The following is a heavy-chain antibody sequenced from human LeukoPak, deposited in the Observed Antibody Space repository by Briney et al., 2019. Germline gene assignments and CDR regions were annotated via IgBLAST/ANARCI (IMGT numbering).Heavy chain of an antibody. CDR1: GFTFNTYA. Sequence: PGGSLRLSCAASGFTFNTYAMSWVRQAPGKGLEWVSAISDSGGSAYYADSVKGRFTISRDNSKNTLYLQMNSLRAEDTAVYYCARESSGSYRAVDYWGQGTLVTVSS. CDR2: ISDSGGSA. CDR3: ARESSGSYRAVDY. D-gene: IGHD1-26*01. J-gene: IGHJ4*02. V-gene: IGHV3-23*01.